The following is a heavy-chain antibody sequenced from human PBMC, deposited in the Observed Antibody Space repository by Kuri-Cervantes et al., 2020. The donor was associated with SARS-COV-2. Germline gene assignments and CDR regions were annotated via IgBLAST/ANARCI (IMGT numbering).Heavy chain of an antibody. V-gene: IGHV3-30*03. J-gene: IGHJ6*03. CDR2: ISYDGSNK. CDR1: RFMFSCDR. D-gene: IGHD6-13*01. CDR3: AREILEAAAGFLYYYYYYYMDV. Sequence: GESLKISCAASRFMFSCDRMNWVRQAPGKGLEWVAVISYDGSNKYYADSVKGRFTIFRDNSKNTLYLQMNSLRAEDTAVYYCAREILEAAAGFLYYYYYYYMDVWGKGTTVTVSS.